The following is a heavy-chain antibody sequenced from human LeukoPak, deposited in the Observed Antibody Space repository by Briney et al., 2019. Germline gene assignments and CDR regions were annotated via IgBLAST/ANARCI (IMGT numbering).Heavy chain of an antibody. V-gene: IGHV3-21*01. CDR2: ISSSSSYI. J-gene: IGHJ4*02. CDR1: GFTFSSYS. CDR3: ARDLCSGGSCLDFDY. D-gene: IGHD2-15*01. Sequence: GGSLRLSCAASGFTFSSYSMNWVRQAPGKGLEWVSSISSSSSYIYYADSVKGRFTISRDNAKNSLYLQMNSLRAEDTAVCYCARDLCSGGSCLDFDYWGQGTLVTVSS.